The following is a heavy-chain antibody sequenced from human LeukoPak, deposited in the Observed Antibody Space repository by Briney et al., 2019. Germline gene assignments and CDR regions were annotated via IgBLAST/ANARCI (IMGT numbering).Heavy chain of an antibody. Sequence: SETLSLTCAVSGASISSSNWWSWVRPPPGKGLEWIGEVYHSGSTNYNPSLRSRVTISVDKSKNQFSLKLSSVTAADTAVYYCARSVDSLLNFDYWGQGTLVTVSS. CDR2: VYHSGST. CDR1: GASISSSNW. V-gene: IGHV4-4*02. CDR3: ARSVDSLLNFDY. J-gene: IGHJ4*02. D-gene: IGHD3-22*01.